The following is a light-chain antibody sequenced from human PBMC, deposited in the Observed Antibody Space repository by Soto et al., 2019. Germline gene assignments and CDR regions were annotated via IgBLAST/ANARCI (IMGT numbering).Light chain of an antibody. CDR2: SNN. J-gene: IGLJ1*01. CDR3: AAWDDSLNGREV. V-gene: IGLV1-44*01. CDR1: SSKIGSNS. Sequence: QSVLTQPPSASGTPGQRVTISCSGSSSKIGSNSVNWYQQLPGAAPKLLIYSNNQRPSRVPDRFSGSKSGTSASLAISGLQSEDEADYYCAAWDDSLNGREVFGTGTKVTVL.